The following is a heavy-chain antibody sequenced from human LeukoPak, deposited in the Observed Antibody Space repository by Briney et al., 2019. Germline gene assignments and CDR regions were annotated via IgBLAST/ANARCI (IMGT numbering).Heavy chain of an antibody. CDR1: GFTFSSYW. CDR3: VRRLYGSRTDY. V-gene: IGHV3-74*01. Sequence: PGGSLRLSCAASGFTFSSYWMSWVRLTPGKGLVWVSRINGDGTSTSYADSVKGRLTISRDNAKNTVYLQMNSLRAEDTALYYCVRRLYGSRTDYWGQGTLVTVSS. D-gene: IGHD2-15*01. J-gene: IGHJ4*02. CDR2: INGDGTST.